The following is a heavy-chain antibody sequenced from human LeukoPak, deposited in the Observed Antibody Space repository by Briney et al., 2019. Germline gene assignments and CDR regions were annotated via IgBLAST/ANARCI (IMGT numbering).Heavy chain of an antibody. CDR2: VSYDGSNK. D-gene: IGHD2-2*01. J-gene: IGHJ5*02. V-gene: IGHV3-30*03. CDR3: ARDPEYQLLSPWFDP. CDR1: GFTFSSYG. Sequence: GGSLRLSCAASGFTFSSYGMHWVRQAPGKGLEWVAVVSYDGSNKYYADSVKGRFTISRDNSKNTLYLQMNSLRAEDTAVYYCARDPEYQLLSPWFDPWGQGTLVTVSS.